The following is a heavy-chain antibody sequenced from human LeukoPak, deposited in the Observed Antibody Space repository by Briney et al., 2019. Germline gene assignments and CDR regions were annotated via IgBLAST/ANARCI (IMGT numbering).Heavy chain of an antibody. CDR2: IYTSGST. J-gene: IGHJ4*02. CDR1: GGSISSGSYY. Sequence: SEALSLTCTVSGGSISSGSYYWSLIRQPAGKGLELIGRIYTSGSTNYNPSLKSRVTISVDTSKNQFSLKLSSVTAADTAVYYCAGGYSYGHGGFDYWGQGTLVTVSS. CDR3: AGGYSYGHGGFDY. D-gene: IGHD5-18*01. V-gene: IGHV4-61*02.